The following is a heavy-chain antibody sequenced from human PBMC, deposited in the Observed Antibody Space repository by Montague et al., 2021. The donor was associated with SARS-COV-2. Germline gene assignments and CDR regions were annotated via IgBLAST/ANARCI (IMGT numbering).Heavy chain of an antibody. CDR3: ARDFAHRGD. J-gene: IGHJ4*02. D-gene: IGHD3-10*01. Sequence: SLRLSCAASGFIFKDYWMHWVRQVPGKGLVWVSRINGVGSAATYADFVKGRFTISRDNAENTLYLQMDSLGAEDTAVYYCARDFAHRGDWGQGTLVTVSS. CDR1: GFIFKDYW. V-gene: IGHV3-74*01. CDR2: INGVGSAA.